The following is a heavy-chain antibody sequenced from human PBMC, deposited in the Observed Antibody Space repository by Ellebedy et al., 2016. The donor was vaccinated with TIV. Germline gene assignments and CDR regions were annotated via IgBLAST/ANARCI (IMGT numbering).Heavy chain of an antibody. J-gene: IGHJ3*02. V-gene: IGHV1-18*04. CDR3: ASDMITFGGVISLDAFDI. CDR2: ISAYNGNT. CDR1: GYTFTSYG. Sequence: AASVKVSCKASGYTFTSYGISWVRQAPGQGLEWMGWISAYNGNTNYAQKLQGRVTMTTDTSTSTAYMELRSLRSDDTAVYYCASDMITFGGVISLDAFDIWGQGTMVTVSS. D-gene: IGHD3-16*02.